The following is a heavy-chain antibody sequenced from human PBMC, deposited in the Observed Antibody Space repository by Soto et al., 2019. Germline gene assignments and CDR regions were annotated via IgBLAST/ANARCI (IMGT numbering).Heavy chain of an antibody. Sequence: ASVKVSCKASGYTFYNYAVTWVRQAPGQGLEWMGWNNPVIVNAGYAKKFQGRVTMTRNTSISTAYMELSSLRSEDTAVYYCARGLTATPWGQGTMVTVSS. J-gene: IGHJ4*03. V-gene: IGHV1-8*02. CDR3: ARGLTATP. CDR2: NNPVIVNA. D-gene: IGHD6-25*01. CDR1: GYTFYNYA.